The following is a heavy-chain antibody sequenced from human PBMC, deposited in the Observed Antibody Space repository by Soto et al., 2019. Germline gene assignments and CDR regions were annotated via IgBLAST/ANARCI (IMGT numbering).Heavy chain of an antibody. D-gene: IGHD6-13*01. J-gene: IGHJ6*02. V-gene: IGHV1-69*12. CDR2: IIPIFGTA. CDR1: GGTFSSYA. CDR3: ASGLGAAAGTNYYYGMDV. Sequence: QVQLVQSGAEVKKPGSSVKVSCKASGGTFSSYAISWVRQAPGQGLEWMGGIIPIFGTANYAQKFQGRVTITADESTSTAYMELSRLRSEDTAVYYCASGLGAAAGTNYYYGMDVWGQGTTVTVSS.